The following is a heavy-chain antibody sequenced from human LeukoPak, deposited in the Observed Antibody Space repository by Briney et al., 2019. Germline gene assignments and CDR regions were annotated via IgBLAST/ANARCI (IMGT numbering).Heavy chain of an antibody. J-gene: IGHJ4*02. D-gene: IGHD6-19*01. Sequence: GGSLRLSCAASGFTFSSYTMSWVRQAPGKGLEWVSTITTSDGNTYYADSVKGRFTLSRDNSKNTLYLQMNSLRIEDTAVYYCARDYSGWYVFDYWGQGTLVAVSP. CDR2: ITTSDGNT. CDR3: ARDYSGWYVFDY. CDR1: GFTFSSYT. V-gene: IGHV3-23*01.